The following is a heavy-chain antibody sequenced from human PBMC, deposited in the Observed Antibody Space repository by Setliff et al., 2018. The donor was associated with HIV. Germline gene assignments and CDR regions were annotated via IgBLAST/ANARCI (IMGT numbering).Heavy chain of an antibody. V-gene: IGHV3-30*04. D-gene: IGHD1-26*01. CDR1: GFTFSSYA. CDR2: IYYDGSNK. Sequence: GGSLRLSCASSGFTFSSYALHWVRQAPGKGLEWVAVIYYDGSNKYYADSAKGRFTISRDTSKNTLYLQMNTLRAEDTAIYYCAKVAGAGSQRGLNAFDIWGQGTMVTVSS. J-gene: IGHJ3*02. CDR3: AKVAGAGSQRGLNAFDI.